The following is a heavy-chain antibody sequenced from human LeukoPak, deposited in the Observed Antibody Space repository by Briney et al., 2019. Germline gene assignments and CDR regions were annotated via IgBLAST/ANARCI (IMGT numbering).Heavy chain of an antibody. CDR2: MNPNSGNT. V-gene: IGHV1-8*01. D-gene: IGHD2-15*01. CDR3: AREVGPCSGGSCYHADY. CDR1: GYTFISHD. Sequence: ASVKVSCKASGYTFISHDINWVRQATGQGLEWMGWMNPNSGNTGYAQKFQGRVTMTRNTSISTAYMELSSLRSEDTAVYYCAREVGPCSGGSCYHADYWGQGTLVTVSS. J-gene: IGHJ4*02.